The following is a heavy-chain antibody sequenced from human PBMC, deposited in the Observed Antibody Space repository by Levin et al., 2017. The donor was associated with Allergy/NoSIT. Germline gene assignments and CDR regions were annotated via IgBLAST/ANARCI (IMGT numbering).Heavy chain of an antibody. J-gene: IGHJ6*02. Sequence: ASVKVSCKASGYTFTSYAMHWVRQAPGQRLEWMGWINAGNGNTKYSQKFQGRVTITRDTSASTAYMELSSLRSEDTAVYYCARARSIFGVVYGMDVWGQGTTVTVSS. CDR2: INAGNGNT. V-gene: IGHV1-3*01. D-gene: IGHD3-3*01. CDR1: GYTFTSYA. CDR3: ARARSIFGVVYGMDV.